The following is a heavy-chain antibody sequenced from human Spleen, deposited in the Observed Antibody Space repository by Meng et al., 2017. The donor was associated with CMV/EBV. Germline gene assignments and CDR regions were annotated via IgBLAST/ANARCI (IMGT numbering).Heavy chain of an antibody. CDR3: ARIPLGASDN. J-gene: IGHJ4*02. CDR2: INPNSGGT. CDR1: GYTFTTSY. Sequence: ASVKVSCKASGYTFTTSYMHWVRQAPGQGLEWMGWINPNSGGTNYAQKFQGRVTMTRDTSVSTAYMELGRLRSDDTAVYYCARIPLGASDNWGQGTLVTVS. V-gene: IGHV1-2*02. D-gene: IGHD2-21*01.